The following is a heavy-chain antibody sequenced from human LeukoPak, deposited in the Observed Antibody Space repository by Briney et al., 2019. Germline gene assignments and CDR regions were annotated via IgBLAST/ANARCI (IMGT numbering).Heavy chain of an antibody. CDR1: GYTFTGYY. J-gene: IGHJ5*02. CDR2: INPNSGGT. V-gene: IGHV1-2*02. Sequence: GASVKVSCKASGYTFTGYYMHWVRQAPGQGLEWMGWINPNSGGTNYAQKFQGRVTMTRDTSISTAYMELSRLISADTAVYYCARDRGSSSWFDKRWFDPWGQGTLVTVSS. CDR3: ARDRGSSSWFDKRWFDP. D-gene: IGHD6-13*01.